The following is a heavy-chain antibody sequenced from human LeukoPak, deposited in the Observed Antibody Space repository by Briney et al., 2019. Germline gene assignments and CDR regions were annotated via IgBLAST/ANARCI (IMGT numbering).Heavy chain of an antibody. Sequence: GGSLRLSCAASGFTFSNYAMNWVRKAPGKGLEWVSGIVGSGGSTYYADSVKGRFAISRDNSKNTLDLQMSSLRAEDTAVYYCAKAANQARPTYFDYWGQGTLVTVSS. V-gene: IGHV3-23*01. CDR3: AKAANQARPTYFDY. J-gene: IGHJ4*02. D-gene: IGHD6-6*01. CDR1: GFTFSNYA. CDR2: IVGSGGST.